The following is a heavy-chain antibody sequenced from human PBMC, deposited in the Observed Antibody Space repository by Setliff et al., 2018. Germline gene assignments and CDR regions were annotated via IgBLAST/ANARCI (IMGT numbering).Heavy chain of an antibody. CDR1: GYKFTSNW. Sequence: GESLKISCKGSGYKFTSNWIGWVRQMPGKGLEWMGLIYPGDSDTRYSPSFQGQVTISVDKSINTAYLQWGSLKASDTAMYYCARLPGYIDAFDIWGQGTMVTVSS. J-gene: IGHJ3*02. V-gene: IGHV5-51*01. CDR2: IYPGDSDT. CDR3: ARLPGYIDAFDI. D-gene: IGHD2-2*02.